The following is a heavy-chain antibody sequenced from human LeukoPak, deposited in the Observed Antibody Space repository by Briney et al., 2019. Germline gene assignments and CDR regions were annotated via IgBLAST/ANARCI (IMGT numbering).Heavy chain of an antibody. D-gene: IGHD5-12*01. V-gene: IGHV3-9*01. J-gene: IGHJ4*02. Sequence: GGSLRLSCAASGFTFDDYAMHWVRQAPGKGLEWVSGISWNSGSIGYADSVKGRFTISRDNAKNSLYLQMNSLRAEDTAVYYCVRDGGVSGYDLLDYWGQGTLVTVSS. CDR1: GFTFDDYA. CDR3: VRDGGVSGYDLLDY. CDR2: ISWNSGSI.